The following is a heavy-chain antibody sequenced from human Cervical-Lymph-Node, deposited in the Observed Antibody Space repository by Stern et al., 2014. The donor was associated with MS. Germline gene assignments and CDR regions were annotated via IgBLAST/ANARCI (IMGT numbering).Heavy chain of an antibody. D-gene: IGHD1-1*01. CDR2: SIPIFGPT. J-gene: IGHJ6*02. CDR3: ARDNDDNGMDV. V-gene: IGHV1-69*14. Sequence: QDQLVQSGAEVKNPGSSVKVACMASGGTFSDYGVSWVRQAPGQGLDWMGGSIPIFGPTHYAQKFQGRVAITADNSMSTVYMELTGLTSADTAVYYCARDNDDNGMDVWGQGTTVTVSS. CDR1: GGTFSDYG.